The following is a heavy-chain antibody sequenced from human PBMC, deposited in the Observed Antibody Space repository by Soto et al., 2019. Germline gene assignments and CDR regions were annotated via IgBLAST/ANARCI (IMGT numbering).Heavy chain of an antibody. CDR1: AFTVSSNY. J-gene: IGHJ6*02. Sequence: GGSLRLSCAASAFTVSSNYMSWVRQAPGKGLEWVSAIYSGGSTYYADSVKGRFTISRDNSKNTLYLQMNSLRDEETAVYYCARDGRRYYGFWTPLAGMDVWGQGTTVTVSS. CDR2: IYSGGST. V-gene: IGHV3-53*01. CDR3: ARDGRRYYGFWTPLAGMDV. D-gene: IGHD3-3*01.